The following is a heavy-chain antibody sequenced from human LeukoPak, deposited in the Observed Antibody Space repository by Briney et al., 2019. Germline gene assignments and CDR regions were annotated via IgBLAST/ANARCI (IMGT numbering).Heavy chain of an antibody. J-gene: IGHJ4*02. D-gene: IGHD6-13*01. CDR1: GYTFSGYY. CDR2: INPNSGGT. Sequence: ASVKVTCKASGYTFSGYYMHWVRQAPGQGLEWMGWINPNSGGTNYAPKFQGRVTMTRDTSISTAYMEVSRLRSDDTAVYYCATGSSSWYGNFDYWGQGSLVTVSS. CDR3: ATGSSSWYGNFDY. V-gene: IGHV1-2*02.